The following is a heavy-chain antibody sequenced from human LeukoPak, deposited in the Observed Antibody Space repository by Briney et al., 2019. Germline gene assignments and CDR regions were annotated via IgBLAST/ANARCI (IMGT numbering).Heavy chain of an antibody. CDR2: ISYDGSNT. V-gene: IGHV3-30*18. J-gene: IGHJ4*02. D-gene: IGHD6-13*01. CDR3: AKDPGYTSSWYGIFDY. CDR1: GFTFSSYG. Sequence: GGSLRLSCAASGFTFSSYGMHWVRQAPGKGLEWVADISYDGSNTYYADSVKGRFTISRDNSKNTLYLQMNSLRAEDTAVYYCAKDPGYTSSWYGIFDYWGQGTLVTVSS.